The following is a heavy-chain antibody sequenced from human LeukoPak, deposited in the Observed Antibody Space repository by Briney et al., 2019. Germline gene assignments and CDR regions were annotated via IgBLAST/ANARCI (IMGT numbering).Heavy chain of an antibody. Sequence: SETLSLTCTVSGGSISSGGYYWSWIRQHPGKGLEWIGYIYYSGNTNYNPSLESRVIISADTSKNEVSLKLASVTAADTAVYYCARLWGTGRIKDVWGHGTTVIVSS. J-gene: IGHJ6*02. CDR1: GGSISSGGYY. CDR2: IYYSGNT. CDR3: ARLWGTGRIKDV. D-gene: IGHD5-18*01. V-gene: IGHV4-61*08.